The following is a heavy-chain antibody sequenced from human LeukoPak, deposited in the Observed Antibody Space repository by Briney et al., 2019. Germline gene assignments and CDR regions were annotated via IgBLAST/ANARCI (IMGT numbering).Heavy chain of an antibody. Sequence: GGSLKIFCRGSWCSFTSYWNVWVRQMAGEGLEGRGIVYYCESYTRYSPSFEGPVTISTDQSINTAYLHMSSLKGSDTAMYYCAGHRRDGGDADDAFDIWGQGTMVTVSS. D-gene: IGHD2-21*02. J-gene: IGHJ3*02. CDR2: VYYCESYT. CDR3: AGHRRDGGDADDAFDI. V-gene: IGHV5-51*01. CDR1: WCSFTSYW.